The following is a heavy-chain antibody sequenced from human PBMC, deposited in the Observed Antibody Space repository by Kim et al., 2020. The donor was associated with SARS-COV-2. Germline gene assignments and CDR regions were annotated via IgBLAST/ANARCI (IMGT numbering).Heavy chain of an antibody. CDR1: GGSISSYY. CDR2: IYYSGST. D-gene: IGHD3-22*01. J-gene: IGHJ4*02. Sequence: SETLSLTCTVSGGSISSYYWSWIRQPPGKGLEWIGYIYYSGSTNYNPSLKSRVTISVDTSKNQFSLKLSSVTAADKAVYYCASGGWDYYDSSGYYAFDYWGQGPLVTVSS. V-gene: IGHV4-59*01. CDR3: ASGGWDYYDSSGYYAFDY.